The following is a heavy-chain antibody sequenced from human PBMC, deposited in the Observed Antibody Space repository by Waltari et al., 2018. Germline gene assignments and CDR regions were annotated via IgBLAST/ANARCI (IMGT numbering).Heavy chain of an antibody. CDR2: IKQDGSEI. CDR1: GGSFSGYY. D-gene: IGHD3-3*01. J-gene: IGHJ3*02. CDR3: AGGGGFLCDI. Sequence: VQLQQWGAGLLKPSETLSLTCAVYGGSFSGYYWSWIRQPPGKGLEWVANIKQDGSEIYYVDSVKGRFTISRDNAKNSLYLQMNSLTTEDTAVYYCAGGGGFLCDIWGQGTLVTVSS. V-gene: IGHV3-7*01.